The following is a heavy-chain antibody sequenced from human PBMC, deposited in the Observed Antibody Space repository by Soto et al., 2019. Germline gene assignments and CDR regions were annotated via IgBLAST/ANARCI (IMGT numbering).Heavy chain of an antibody. D-gene: IGHD4-4*01. CDR2: ISGSGGST. CDR1: GFTFSSYA. CDR3: AKDNHPKTTVTTFLVNYYYYGMDV. Sequence: GGSLRLSCAASGFTFSSYAMSWVRQAPGKGLEWVSAISGSGGSTYYADSVKGRFTISRDNSKNTLYLQMNSLRAEDTAVYYCAKDNHPKTTVTTFLVNYYYYGMDVWGQGTTVTVSS. V-gene: IGHV3-23*01. J-gene: IGHJ6*02.